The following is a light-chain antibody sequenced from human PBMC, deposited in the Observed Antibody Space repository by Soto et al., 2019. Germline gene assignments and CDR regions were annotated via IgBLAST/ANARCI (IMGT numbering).Light chain of an antibody. V-gene: IGLV2-18*02. CDR2: EVN. CDR1: SSDIGSYNR. CDR3: NSFTTSSTYV. Sequence: QSALTQPASVSGSPGQSITISCTGTSSDIGSYNRVSWYQQPPGTAPKLIIYEVNNRPSGVPDRFSGSKSGNTASLTISGLQAEDAADYYCNSFTTSSTYVFGTGTKVTVL. J-gene: IGLJ1*01.